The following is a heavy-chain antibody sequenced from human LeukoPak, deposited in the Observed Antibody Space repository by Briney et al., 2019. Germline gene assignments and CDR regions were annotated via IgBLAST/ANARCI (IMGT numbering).Heavy chain of an antibody. CDR3: AMRERLAAAFEY. J-gene: IGHJ4*02. D-gene: IGHD6-13*01. Sequence: SQTLSLTCTVSGGSISSARYYWRWLPQPAGKGLEWLGRIYTSGSPNYNPSRKSRVTISVDTSKNQSALKLSSGTAADTAVYYCAMRERLAAAFEYWGQGTLVTVSS. V-gene: IGHV4-61*02. CDR1: GGSISSARYY. CDR2: IYTSGSP.